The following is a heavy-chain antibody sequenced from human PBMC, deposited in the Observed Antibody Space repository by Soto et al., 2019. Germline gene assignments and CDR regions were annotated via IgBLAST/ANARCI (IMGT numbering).Heavy chain of an antibody. CDR1: GFTFSSEW. Sequence: PGGSLRLSCAASGFTFSSEWMHWVRQAPGKGLVWVSRINSDGSSTSYADSVKGRFTISRDNAKNTLYLQMNSLRAEDTAVYYCARPTYDFWSGYYDAFDIWGQGTMVTVSS. D-gene: IGHD3-3*01. V-gene: IGHV3-74*01. CDR2: INSDGSST. J-gene: IGHJ3*02. CDR3: ARPTYDFWSGYYDAFDI.